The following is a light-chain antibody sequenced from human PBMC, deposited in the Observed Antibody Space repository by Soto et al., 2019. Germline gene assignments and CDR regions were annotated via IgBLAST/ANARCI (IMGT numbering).Light chain of an antibody. V-gene: IGKV3-15*01. CDR1: QSVSNN. J-gene: IGKJ1*01. Sequence: EIVMTQSPATLSVSPGERATLSCRASQSVSNNLAWYQKKPGQAPRLLLYDASTRATDIPARFSGSGSGTEFTLTISSLQSEDVAVYYCQQYNNWWTFGQGTRVDIK. CDR3: QQYNNWWT. CDR2: DAS.